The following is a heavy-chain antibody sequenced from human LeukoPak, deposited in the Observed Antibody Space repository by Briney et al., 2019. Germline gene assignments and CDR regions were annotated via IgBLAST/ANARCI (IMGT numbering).Heavy chain of an antibody. V-gene: IGHV3-74*01. Sequence: PGGSLGLSCAASGFTFGSYWMHWVRQAPGKGLVWVSRINTDGGDTIYADSVKGRFTISRDNAKNTLFLQMNSLRAEDTAVYYCARDEKVVGASGQDYWGQGTLVTVSS. J-gene: IGHJ4*02. CDR2: INTDGGDT. D-gene: IGHD1-26*01. CDR3: ARDEKVVGASGQDY. CDR1: GFTFGSYW.